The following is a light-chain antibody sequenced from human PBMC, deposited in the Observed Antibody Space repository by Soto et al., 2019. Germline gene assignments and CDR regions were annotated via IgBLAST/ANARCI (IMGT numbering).Light chain of an antibody. J-gene: IGKJ1*01. Sequence: EIVLTQSPGTLSLSPGERATLSCRASQSVSSSYLAWYQQKPGQAPRLLIYGASSRATGIPDRFSGSGSGTDFTLTISRLEPEDFAVYYCKQYGSSPTFGQGTKVEL. CDR3: KQYGSSPT. V-gene: IGKV3-20*01. CDR1: QSVSSSY. CDR2: GAS.